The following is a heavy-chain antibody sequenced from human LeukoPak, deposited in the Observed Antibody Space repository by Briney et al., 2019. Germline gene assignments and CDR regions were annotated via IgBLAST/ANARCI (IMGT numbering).Heavy chain of an antibody. CDR1: GYRFTSYW. Sequence: GASLKISFKGSGYRFTSYWIGWGRRMPGKGLEGMGIIYPGDSDTRYSPSFQGQVTISADKSISTAYLQWSSLKASDTAMYYCARRSSSDYYENYDYWGQGTLVTVSS. CDR2: IYPGDSDT. J-gene: IGHJ4*02. V-gene: IGHV5-51*01. D-gene: IGHD3-22*01. CDR3: ARRSSSDYYENYDY.